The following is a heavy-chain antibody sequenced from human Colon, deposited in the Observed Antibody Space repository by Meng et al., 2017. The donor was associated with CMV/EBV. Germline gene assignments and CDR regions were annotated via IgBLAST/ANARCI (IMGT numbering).Heavy chain of an antibody. V-gene: IGHV3-23*01. CDR1: GFTFNRNS. J-gene: IGHJ6*02. Sequence: GESLKISCAASGFTFNRNSMSWVRQAPGKGLEWVSGINGVGDITYYADSVKGRFTISRDNSKNTLYLQMNSLRAEDTAVYYCATGSYYDFWSGYSRNYYYYGMDVWGQGTTVTVSS. CDR3: ATGSYYDFWSGYSRNYYYYGMDV. CDR2: INGVGDIT. D-gene: IGHD3-3*01.